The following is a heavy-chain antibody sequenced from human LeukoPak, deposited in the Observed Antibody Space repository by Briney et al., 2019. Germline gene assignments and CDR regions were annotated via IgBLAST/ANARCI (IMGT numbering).Heavy chain of an antibody. D-gene: IGHD1-26*01. J-gene: IGHJ4*02. CDR1: GGSINSNY. CDR3: AAGGSTFDS. Sequence: SETLSLTRTVSGGSINSNYWSWIRQSPGKGLEWIGYIYYNGHTDYNPSLKGRVVISIDTSKNQFSLRLTSVAAEDTAVYYCAAGGSTFDSWGQGALLSVSS. CDR2: IYYNGHT. V-gene: IGHV4-59*03.